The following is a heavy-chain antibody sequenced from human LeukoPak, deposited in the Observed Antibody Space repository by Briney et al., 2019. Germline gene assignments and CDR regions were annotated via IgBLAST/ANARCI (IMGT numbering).Heavy chain of an antibody. V-gene: IGHV4-31*03. D-gene: IGHD3-9*01. CDR2: IYYSGST. CDR1: GGSISSGGYY. CDR3: ARVGVYDILTGRTFPYYFDY. Sequence: SETLSLTCTVSGGSISSGGYYWSWIRQHPGKGLEWIGYIYYSGSTYYNPSLKSRVPISVDTSKNQFSLKLSSVTAADTAVYYCARVGVYDILTGRTFPYYFDYWGQGTLVTVSS. J-gene: IGHJ4*02.